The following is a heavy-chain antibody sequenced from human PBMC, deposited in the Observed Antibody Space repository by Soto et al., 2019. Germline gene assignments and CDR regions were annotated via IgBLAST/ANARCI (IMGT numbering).Heavy chain of an antibody. CDR3: AKGRFDVVTSSPFDH. CDR1: GFTFSSFG. V-gene: IGHV3-30*18. CDR2: VSYDGTEE. Sequence: GGSLRLSCAASGFTFSSFGMHWVRQAPGKGLEWGAVVSYDGTEEKYADSVKGRATVSRDNSKNTVYLQMNRLRGDDSAMYYCAKGRFDVVTSSPFDHWGQGTLVTVS. J-gene: IGHJ4*01. D-gene: IGHD4-17*01.